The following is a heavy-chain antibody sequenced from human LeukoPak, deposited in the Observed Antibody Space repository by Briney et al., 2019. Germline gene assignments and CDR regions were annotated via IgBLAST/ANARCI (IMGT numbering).Heavy chain of an antibody. CDR2: IKSRPDGGAV. J-gene: IGHJ4*02. CDR3: TTGGPHVQGEPFDY. D-gene: IGHD1-14*01. V-gene: IGHV3-15*01. CDR1: GLIFTNAW. Sequence: GGSLRLSCAASGLIFTNAWMSWVRQAPGKGLEWVGRIKSRPDGGAVDYAAPVKGRFTISRDDSKNTLYLQMSSLKTEDTAVYYCTTGGPHVQGEPFDYWGQRSLVTVST.